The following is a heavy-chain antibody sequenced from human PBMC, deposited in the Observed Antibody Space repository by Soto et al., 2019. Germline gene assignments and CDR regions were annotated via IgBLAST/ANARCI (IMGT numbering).Heavy chain of an antibody. CDR1: GFTFSSYA. CDR2: ISGSGGST. CDR3: AKADDYYDSSGYYPQVAFDI. J-gene: IGHJ3*02. V-gene: IGHV3-23*01. D-gene: IGHD3-22*01. Sequence: EVQLLESGGGLVQPGGSLRLSCAASGFTFSSYAMSWVRQAPGKGLEWVSAISGSGGSTYYADSVKGRFTISRDNSKNTLYLQINSLRAEDTAVYYCAKADDYYDSSGYYPQVAFDIWGQGTMVTVSS.